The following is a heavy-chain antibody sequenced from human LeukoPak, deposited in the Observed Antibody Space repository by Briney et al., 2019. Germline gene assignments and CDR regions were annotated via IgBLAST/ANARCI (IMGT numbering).Heavy chain of an antibody. Sequence: GGSLILSCAASGFTFSSYSMNWVRQAPGKGLEWVSYISSSGSSIYYAESVQGRFTISRDNARNSMNLQMNSLRDEDTAVYYCARFSSSQFLWFGATGEGWFDPWGQGTLVTVSS. V-gene: IGHV3-48*02. CDR2: ISSSGSSI. CDR1: GFTFSSYS. D-gene: IGHD3-10*01. J-gene: IGHJ5*02. CDR3: ARFSSSQFLWFGATGEGWFDP.